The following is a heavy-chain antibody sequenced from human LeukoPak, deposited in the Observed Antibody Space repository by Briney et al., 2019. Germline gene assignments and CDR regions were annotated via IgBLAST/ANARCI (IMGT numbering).Heavy chain of an antibody. CDR1: GYTFTSYD. J-gene: IGHJ4*02. CDR2: MNPNSGNT. D-gene: IGHD4-17*01. CDR3: ARGGPYGDYAFDY. Sequence: ASVKVSCKASGYTFTSYDINWVRQATGQGLEWVGWMNPNSGNTGYAQKFQGRVTITRNTSISTAYKELSSLRSEDTAVYYCARGGPYGDYAFDYWGQGTLVTVSS. V-gene: IGHV1-8*03.